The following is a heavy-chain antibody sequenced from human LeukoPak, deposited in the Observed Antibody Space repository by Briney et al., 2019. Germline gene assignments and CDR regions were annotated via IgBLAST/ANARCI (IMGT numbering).Heavy chain of an antibody. Sequence: SETLSLTCAVYGGSFSAYYWSWIRQPPGKGLEWIGEINHSGSTNYNPSLKSRVAISEDTSRNQFSLRLSSVTAADTAVYYCARGQRITMTDWGQGTLVTVFS. CDR3: ARGQRITMTD. V-gene: IGHV4-34*01. CDR2: INHSGST. CDR1: GGSFSAYY. D-gene: IGHD3-22*01. J-gene: IGHJ4*02.